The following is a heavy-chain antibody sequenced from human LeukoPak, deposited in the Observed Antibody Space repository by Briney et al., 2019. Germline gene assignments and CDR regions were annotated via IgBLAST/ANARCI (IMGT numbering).Heavy chain of an antibody. V-gene: IGHV3-7*05. J-gene: IGHJ4*02. D-gene: IGHD3-10*01. CDR2: IKQDGSEM. CDR1: GFTFTNSW. CDR3: ASMKWGDVFDS. Sequence: GEPLRLSCSASGFTFTNSWKSWVRQAPGKGLERVANIKQDGSEMHYVDSVKGRFTISRDNAKNSLYLQMNSLRAEDTAVYYCASMKWGDVFDSWGQGTLVTVSS.